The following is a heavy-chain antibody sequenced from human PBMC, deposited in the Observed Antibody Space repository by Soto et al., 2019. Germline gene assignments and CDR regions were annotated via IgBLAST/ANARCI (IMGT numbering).Heavy chain of an antibody. CDR2: IIPILGIA. J-gene: IGHJ6*03. D-gene: IGHD4-17*01. CDR1: GGTFSSYT. Sequence: QVQLVQSGAEVKKPGSSVKVSCKASGGTFSSYTISWVRQAPGQGLEWMGRIIPILGIANYAQKFQGRVTITADKSTSTAYMELSSLRSEDTAVYYCARGMGESYGDYEEEYYYYYYMDVWGKGTTVTVSS. CDR3: ARGMGESYGDYEEEYYYYYYMDV. V-gene: IGHV1-69*02.